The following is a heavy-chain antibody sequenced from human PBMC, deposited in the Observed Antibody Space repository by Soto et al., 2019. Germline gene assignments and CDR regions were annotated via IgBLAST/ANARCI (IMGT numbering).Heavy chain of an antibody. D-gene: IGHD2-21*01. V-gene: IGHV3-15*07. Sequence: EVPLVESGGGLVKPGGSLRLSCAASGFSFPNTWMNWVRQAPGKGLEWVGRVKSKTDGGTRDYAAPVEGRFTISRDDSKNTLYLEMNSLETEDTAVYYCYAYHIANWGQGTLVTVSS. CDR3: YAYHIAN. CDR1: GFSFPNTW. J-gene: IGHJ4*02. CDR2: VKSKTDGGTR.